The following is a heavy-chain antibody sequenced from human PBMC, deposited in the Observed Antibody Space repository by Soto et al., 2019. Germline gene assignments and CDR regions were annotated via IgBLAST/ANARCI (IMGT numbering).Heavy chain of an antibody. J-gene: IGHJ3*02. CDR1: GFTFSSYW. CDR2: INSDGSST. Sequence: PGGSLRLSCAASGFTFSSYWMHWVRQAPGKGLVWVSRINSDGSSTSYADSVKGRFTISRDNAKNTLYLQMNSLRAEDTAVYYCARSRYCSGGSCYGNALEIWGQGSMVTVSS. D-gene: IGHD2-15*01. CDR3: ARSRYCSGGSCYGNALEI. V-gene: IGHV3-74*01.